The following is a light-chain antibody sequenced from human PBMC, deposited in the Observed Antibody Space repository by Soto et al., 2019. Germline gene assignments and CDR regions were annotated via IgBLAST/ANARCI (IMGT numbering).Light chain of an antibody. CDR3: VLYMGSGISV. Sequence: QTVVTQEPSFSVSPGRTVTLTCGSSSGSVSTSYYPSWYQQTPGQAPRTLIYSTNTRSSGVPDRFSGSILGNKAALTITGAQADDESDYYCVLYMGSGISVFGGGTKLTV. J-gene: IGLJ2*01. CDR2: STN. V-gene: IGLV8-61*01. CDR1: SGSVSTSYY.